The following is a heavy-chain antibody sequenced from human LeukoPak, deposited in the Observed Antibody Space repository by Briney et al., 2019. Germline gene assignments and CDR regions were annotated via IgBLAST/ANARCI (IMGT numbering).Heavy chain of an antibody. CDR1: GFTFSSYA. J-gene: IGHJ5*02. Sequence: GGSLRLSCAASGFTFSSYAMHWVRQAPGKGLEWVAVISYDGSNKYYADPVKGRFTISRDNSKNTLYLLMNSLRAEDTAVYYCARDGQWLVLWWFDPWGQGTLVTVSS. V-gene: IGHV3-30*04. CDR2: ISYDGSNK. CDR3: ARDGQWLVLWWFDP. D-gene: IGHD6-19*01.